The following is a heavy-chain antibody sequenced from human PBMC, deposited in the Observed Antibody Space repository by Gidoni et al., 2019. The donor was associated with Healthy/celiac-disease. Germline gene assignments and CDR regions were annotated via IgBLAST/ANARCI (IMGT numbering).Heavy chain of an antibody. D-gene: IGHD3-16*01. CDR2: ISWNSGSI. V-gene: IGHV3-9*01. CDR3: AKDSRGSFYYFDY. CDR1: GFTFDDYA. Sequence: EVQLVESGGGLVQPGRSLRLSCAASGFTFDDYAMHWVRQAPGKGLEWVSGISWNSGSIGYADSVKGRFTISRDNAKNSLYLQMNSLRAEDTALYYCAKDSRGSFYYFDYWGQGTLVTVSS. J-gene: IGHJ4*02.